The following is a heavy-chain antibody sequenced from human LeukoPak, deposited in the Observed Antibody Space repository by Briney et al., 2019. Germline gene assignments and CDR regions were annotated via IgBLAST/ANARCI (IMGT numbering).Heavy chain of an antibody. V-gene: IGHV3-48*01. J-gene: IGHJ4*02. D-gene: IGHD1-26*01. Sequence: GESLRLSCAGTGFVFSAFRMTWIRQASGRGLEWIAYISRDGSITHYADSVKGRFTVSRDDAQNSLFLQMDTLRVDDTATYYCAKEKGAGGGYPVLDSWGRGTLVTVSS. CDR2: ISRDGSIT. CDR3: AKEKGAGGGYPVLDS. CDR1: GFVFSAFR.